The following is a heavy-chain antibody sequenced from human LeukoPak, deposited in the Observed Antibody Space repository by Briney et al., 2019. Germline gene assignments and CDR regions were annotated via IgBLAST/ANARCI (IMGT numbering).Heavy chain of an antibody. J-gene: IGHJ4*02. CDR2: IYYSGST. V-gene: IGHV4-59*01. CDR1: GGSISSYY. D-gene: IGHD5/OR15-5a*01. Sequence: PSETLSLTCTVSGGSISSYYWSWIRQPPGKGLEWIGYIYYSGSTNYNPSLKSRVTISVDTSKNQFSLKLSSVTAADTAIYYCARHFRDVYDLGYWGQGTLVTVSS. CDR3: ARHFRDVYDLGY.